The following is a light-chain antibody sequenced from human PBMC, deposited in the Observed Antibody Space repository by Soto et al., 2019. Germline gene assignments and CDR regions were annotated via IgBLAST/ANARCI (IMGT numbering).Light chain of an antibody. Sequence: QSVLTQPASVGGSPGQSITISCTGTSGDVGDNDYVSWYRQHPGKAPKLSIYEVSNRPSGVSNRFSGSKSGNTASLTISGLQPEDEADYYCSSFTTNNRLFGGGTKVTVL. J-gene: IGLJ3*02. V-gene: IGLV2-14*01. CDR3: SSFTTNNRL. CDR1: SGDVGDNDY. CDR2: EVS.